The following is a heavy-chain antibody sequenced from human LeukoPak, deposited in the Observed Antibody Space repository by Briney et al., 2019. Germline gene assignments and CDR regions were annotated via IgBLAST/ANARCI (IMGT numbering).Heavy chain of an antibody. V-gene: IGHV4-31*03. CDR2: IYYSGST. J-gene: IGHJ4*02. D-gene: IGHD3-10*01. CDR1: GGSISSGGYY. CDR3: ARVCFREDLAVKYFDY. Sequence: SSETLSLTCTVSGGSISSGGYYWSWIRQHPGKGLEWIGYIYYSGSTYYNPSLKSRVTISVDTSKNQFSLKLSSVTAADTAVYYCARVCFREDLAVKYFDYWGQGTLVTVSS.